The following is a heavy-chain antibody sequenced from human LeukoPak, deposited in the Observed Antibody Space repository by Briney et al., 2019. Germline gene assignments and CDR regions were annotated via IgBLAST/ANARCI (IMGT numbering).Heavy chain of an antibody. J-gene: IGHJ4*02. CDR3: ARAVTIFGVVSPEYYFDY. V-gene: IGHV3-21*01. CDR2: ISSSSSYI. Sequence: PGGSLRLSCAASGFTFSSYSMNWVRQAPGKGLEWVSSISSSSSYIYYADSVKGRFTISRDNAKNSLYLQMNSLRAEDTAVYYCARAVTIFGVVSPEYYFDYWGQGTLVTVSS. CDR1: GFTFSSYS. D-gene: IGHD3-3*01.